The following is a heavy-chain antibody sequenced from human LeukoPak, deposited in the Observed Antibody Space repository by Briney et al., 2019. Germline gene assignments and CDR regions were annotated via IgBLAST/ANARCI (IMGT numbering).Heavy chain of an antibody. J-gene: IGHJ5*02. CDR2: IYYSGST. CDR1: GGSISSSSYD. V-gene: IGHV4-39*01. CDR3: ARTQYPKDGRSVVYDFWSGYSNWFDP. D-gene: IGHD3-3*01. Sequence: PSETLSLTCTVSGGSISSSSYDWGWIRQPPGKGLEWIGSIYYSGSTYYNPSLKSRVTISVDTSKDQFSLKLSSVTAADTAVYYCARTQYPKDGRSVVYDFWSGYSNWFDPWGQGTLVTVSS.